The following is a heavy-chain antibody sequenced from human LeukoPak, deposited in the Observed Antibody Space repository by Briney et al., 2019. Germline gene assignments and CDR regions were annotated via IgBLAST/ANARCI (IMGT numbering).Heavy chain of an antibody. CDR3: ARADSSKTRSFDY. CDR2: INGDGGST. V-gene: IGHV3-74*01. CDR1: GFTFSSYW. Sequence: RGSLRLSCAASGFTFSSYWMHWVRQAPGKGLVWVSRINGDGGSTNYADSVKGRFTISRDNAENTLYLQMNSLRAEDTAVYYCARADSSKTRSFDYWGQGTLVTVSS. D-gene: IGHD3-22*01. J-gene: IGHJ4*02.